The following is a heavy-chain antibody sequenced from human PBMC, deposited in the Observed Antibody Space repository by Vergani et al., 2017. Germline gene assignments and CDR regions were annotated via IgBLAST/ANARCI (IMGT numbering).Heavy chain of an antibody. J-gene: IGHJ6*03. CDR2: IYTSGST. CDR1: GGSISSGSYY. Sequence: QVQLQESGPGLVKPSQTLSLTCTVSGGSISSGSYYWIWIRQPAGKGLEWIGRIYTSGSTNYNPSLKSRVTMSVDTSKNQFSLKLSSVTAADTAVYYCARVSIVVVPAASYYYYYMDVWGKGTTVTGSS. V-gene: IGHV4-61*02. D-gene: IGHD2-2*01. CDR3: ARVSIVVVPAASYYYYYMDV.